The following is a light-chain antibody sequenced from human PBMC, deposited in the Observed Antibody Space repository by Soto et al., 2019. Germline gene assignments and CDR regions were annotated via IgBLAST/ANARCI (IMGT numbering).Light chain of an antibody. J-gene: IGKJ5*01. V-gene: IGKV3-15*01. Sequence: VVMTQSPATLSVSPEESATLSCRASQSVSTNLAWYQQKPGQAPRLLIYGASTRATGIPDRFSGSGSGTEFTLTISSLQSEDFADYYCQQYQNWPLITFGQGTRLE. CDR1: QSVSTN. CDR3: QQYQNWPLIT. CDR2: GAS.